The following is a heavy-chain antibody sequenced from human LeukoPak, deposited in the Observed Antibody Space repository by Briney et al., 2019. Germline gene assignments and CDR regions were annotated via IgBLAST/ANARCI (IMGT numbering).Heavy chain of an antibody. CDR1: GFTFSDYY. Sequence: GGSLLLSCAASGFTFSDYYMSWIRQAPGKGLEWVSYISSSGSTIYYADSVKGRFAISRDNAKNSLYLQMNSLRAEDTAVYYCGRTYDSSGLYYYYYGMDVWGQGTTVTVS. CDR3: GRTYDSSGLYYYYYGMDV. D-gene: IGHD3-22*01. J-gene: IGHJ6*02. V-gene: IGHV3-11*01. CDR2: ISSSGSTI.